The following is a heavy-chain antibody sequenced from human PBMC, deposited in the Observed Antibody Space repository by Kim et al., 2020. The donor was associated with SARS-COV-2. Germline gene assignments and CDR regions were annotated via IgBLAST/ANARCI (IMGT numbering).Heavy chain of an antibody. V-gene: IGHV1-18*01. CDR3: ARLTGYGRYFDY. J-gene: IGHJ4*02. Sequence: YAQKPQGRDTMTTDTSTSTAYMELRSLRSDDTAVYYCARLTGYGRYFDYWGQGTLVTVSS. D-gene: IGHD3-9*01.